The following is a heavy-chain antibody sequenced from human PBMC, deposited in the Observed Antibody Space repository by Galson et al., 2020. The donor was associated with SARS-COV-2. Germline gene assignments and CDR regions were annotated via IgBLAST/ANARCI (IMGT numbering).Heavy chain of an antibody. CDR1: GFSFSAYW. Sequence: GESLKISCEASGFSFSAYWMTWVRQAPGKGLEWVANIKYDGDEKFYVDSVRGRFAISRDNAKNSLYLLMRSLRADDSAVYFCARAIVVPAGSIYNYYYHYGLDVWGPGTTVTVSS. D-gene: IGHD2-2*01. J-gene: IGHJ6*02. V-gene: IGHV3-7*05. CDR3: ARAIVVPAGSIYNYYYHYGLDV. CDR2: IKYDGDEK.